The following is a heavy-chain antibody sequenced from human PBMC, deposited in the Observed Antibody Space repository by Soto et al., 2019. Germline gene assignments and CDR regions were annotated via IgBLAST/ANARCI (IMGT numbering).Heavy chain of an antibody. CDR1: GFTFDSFA. Sequence: VGSLRLSCAASGFTFDSFAMTWVRQAPGKGLEWVSAISASGGSTFYADSVKGRFTISRDSSKNTLYLQMNSLRAEDTAVYYCARGAVMPDSWGQGTLVTAPQ. CDR3: ARGAVMPDS. D-gene: IGHD3-16*01. J-gene: IGHJ4*02. V-gene: IGHV3-23*01. CDR2: ISASGGST.